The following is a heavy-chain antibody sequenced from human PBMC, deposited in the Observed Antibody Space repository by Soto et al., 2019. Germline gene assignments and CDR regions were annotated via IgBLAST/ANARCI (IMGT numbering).Heavy chain of an antibody. Sequence: SETLSLTCAVYGGSISSYYWSWIRQPPGKGLEWIGYIYYTGTTTYNPSLSGRVTISVDTSKTQFSLELSSVTAADTAVYYCARHVFGSEYFYGMDVWGQGTTVTVSS. CDR3: ARHVFGSEYFYGMDV. D-gene: IGHD3-10*01. V-gene: IGHV4-59*08. CDR2: IYYTGTT. J-gene: IGHJ6*02. CDR1: GGSISSYY.